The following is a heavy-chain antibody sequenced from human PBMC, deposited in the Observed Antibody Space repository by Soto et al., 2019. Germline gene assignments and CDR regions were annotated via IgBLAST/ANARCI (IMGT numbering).Heavy chain of an antibody. Sequence: QVQLQESGPGLVKPSETLSLTCTVSGGSISSYYWSWIRQPPGKGLEWIGYIYYSGSTNYNPSLKSRVTISVDTSKNQVSLKLSSVTAADTAVYYCARRYCSSPSCYNWFDPWGQGTLVTVSS. V-gene: IGHV4-59*08. CDR2: IYYSGST. D-gene: IGHD2-2*01. J-gene: IGHJ5*02. CDR1: GGSISSYY. CDR3: ARRYCSSPSCYNWFDP.